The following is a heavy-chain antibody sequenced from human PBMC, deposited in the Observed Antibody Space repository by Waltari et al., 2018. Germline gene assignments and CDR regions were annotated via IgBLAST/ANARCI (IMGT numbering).Heavy chain of an antibody. CDR1: GFTFSDSY. D-gene: IGHD5-18*01. CDR3: ARAGYGYGAFDI. Sequence: QVQLVESGGGLVTPGGSLRLSCAASGFTFSDSYMSWIRKAPGKGLEWFSYSSMSGSTIYYADSVKGRFTIARDNAKNSLYLQMNSLRAEDTAVYYGARAGYGYGAFDIWGQGTMVTVSS. CDR2: SSMSGSTI. J-gene: IGHJ3*02. V-gene: IGHV3-11*01.